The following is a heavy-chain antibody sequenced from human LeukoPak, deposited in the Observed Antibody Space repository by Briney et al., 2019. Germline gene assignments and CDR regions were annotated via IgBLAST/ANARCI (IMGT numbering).Heavy chain of an antibody. J-gene: IGHJ4*02. CDR2: INHSGST. D-gene: IGHD3-16*02. CDR3: ARDRYDYVWGSYRLSLDY. V-gene: IGHV4-34*01. CDR1: GGSFSGYY. Sequence: SETLSLTCAVYGGSFSGYYWSWIRQPPGKGLEWIGEINHSGSTNYNPSLKSRVTISVDTSKNQFSLKLSSVTAADTAVYYCARDRYDYVWGSYRLSLDYWGQGTLVTVSS.